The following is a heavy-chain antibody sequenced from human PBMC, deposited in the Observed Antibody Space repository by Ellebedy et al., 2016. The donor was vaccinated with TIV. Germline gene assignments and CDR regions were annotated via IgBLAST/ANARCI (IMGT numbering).Heavy chain of an antibody. CDR3: ARGDNYYYDSSGYYYSY. J-gene: IGHJ4*02. CDR1: GYTFTSYF. CDR2: INPTSGSS. Sequence: ASVKVSCKASGYTFTSYFLYWVRQAPGQGLEWMGIINPTSGSSNYAQKFQGRVTMTRDTSTSTVYMDLNSLRSEDTSVYYCARGDNYYYDSSGYYYSYWGQGTLVTVSS. D-gene: IGHD3-22*01. V-gene: IGHV1-46*01.